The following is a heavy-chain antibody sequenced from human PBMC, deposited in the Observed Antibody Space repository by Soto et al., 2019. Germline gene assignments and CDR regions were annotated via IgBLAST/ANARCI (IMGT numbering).Heavy chain of an antibody. V-gene: IGHV4-39*01. Sequence: NPSESLSLTCTVSGGSISSSSYYWGWIRQPPGKGLEWIGSIYYSGSTYYNPSLKSRVTISVDTSKNQFSLKLSSVTAADTAVYYCARHVRTERGMDVWGQGTTVTVSS. CDR1: GGSISSSSYY. J-gene: IGHJ6*02. D-gene: IGHD1-1*01. CDR3: ARHVRTERGMDV. CDR2: IYYSGST.